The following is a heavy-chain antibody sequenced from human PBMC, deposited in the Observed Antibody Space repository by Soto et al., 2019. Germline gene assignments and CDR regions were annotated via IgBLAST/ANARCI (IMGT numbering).Heavy chain of an antibody. J-gene: IGHJ5*02. Sequence: SETLSLTCTVSGGSSSSGGCYWSWIRQHPGKGLEWIGYIYYSGSTYYNPSLKSRATISVDTSKNQFSLKLSSVTAADTAVYYCARGYCSSTICYIWDNWFDPWGQGTLVTVSS. CDR2: IYYSGST. CDR3: ARGYCSSTICYIWDNWFDP. V-gene: IGHV4-31*03. D-gene: IGHD2-2*02. CDR1: GGSSSSGGCY.